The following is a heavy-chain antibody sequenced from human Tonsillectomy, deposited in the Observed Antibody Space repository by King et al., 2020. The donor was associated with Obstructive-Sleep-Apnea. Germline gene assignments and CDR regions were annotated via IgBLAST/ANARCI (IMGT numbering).Heavy chain of an antibody. J-gene: IGHJ4*02. CDR1: GFTFRSYA. D-gene: IGHD3-9*01. V-gene: IGHV3-23*04. CDR3: AKDSMDYDILTGPVDY. Sequence: VQLVESGGGLVQPGGSLSLRLSCAGSGFTFRSYAMSWVRQAPGKGLEWVSGISGSGGSTYYADSVKGRFTIPRYNSKNPLYLQMNSLRAEDTAVYYCAKDSMDYDILTGPVDYWGQGTLVTVSS. CDR2: ISGSGGST.